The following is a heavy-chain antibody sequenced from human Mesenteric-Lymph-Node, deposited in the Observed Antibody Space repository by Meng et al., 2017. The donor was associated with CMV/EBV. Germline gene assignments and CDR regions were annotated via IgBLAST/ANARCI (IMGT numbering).Heavy chain of an antibody. Sequence: RRCCAVSGLTFSNSWKHWVHQVPGKELVWISRLTSDGRTAYADSVEGRFTISRDDATSTLYLQMNSLRAEDTAVYYCARDGSYNLDYWGQGTLVTVSS. D-gene: IGHD3-10*01. J-gene: IGHJ4*02. CDR1: GLTFSNSW. CDR2: LTSDGRTA. V-gene: IGHV3-74*03. CDR3: ARDGSYNLDY.